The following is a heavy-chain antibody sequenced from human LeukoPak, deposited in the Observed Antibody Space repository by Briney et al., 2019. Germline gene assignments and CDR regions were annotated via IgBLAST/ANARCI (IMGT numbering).Heavy chain of an antibody. J-gene: IGHJ5*02. CDR1: GGTFSSYA. CDR2: ISAYNGNT. V-gene: IGHV1-18*01. D-gene: IGHD6-13*01. Sequence: ASVKVSCKASGGTFSSYAISWVRQAPGQGLEWMGWISAYNGNTNYAQKLQGRVTMTTDTSTSTAYMELRSLRSDDTAVYYCAREVSAAAPSDYNWFDPWGQGTLVTVSS. CDR3: AREVSAAAPSDYNWFDP.